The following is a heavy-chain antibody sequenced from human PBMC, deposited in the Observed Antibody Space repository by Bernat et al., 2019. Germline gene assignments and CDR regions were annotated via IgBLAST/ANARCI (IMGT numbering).Heavy chain of an antibody. J-gene: IGHJ3*02. Sequence: QVQLQQWGAGLLKPSETLSLTCAVNGGSFSGYYWSWIRQPPGKGLEWIGEINHSGSTNYNPSLKSRVTISVDTSKNQFSLKLSSVTAADTAVYYCARNPPYYDILTGYPQGGAFDIWGQGTMVTVSS. CDR1: GGSFSGYY. V-gene: IGHV4-34*01. CDR3: ARNPPYYDILTGYPQGGAFDI. D-gene: IGHD3-9*01. CDR2: INHSGST.